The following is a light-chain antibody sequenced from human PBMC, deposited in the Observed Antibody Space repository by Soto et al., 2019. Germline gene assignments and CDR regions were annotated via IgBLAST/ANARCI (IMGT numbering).Light chain of an antibody. J-gene: IGKJ5*01. V-gene: IGKV1-5*03. Sequence: DIQMTQSPSTLSASLGDTVTTTCRASQSISSWLAWFQQKPGKAPKLLIYKASTLESGVPSRFSGSGSGTEFTLTISSLQPDDFATYFCQQYNSYPITFGQGTRLEI. CDR2: KAS. CDR3: QQYNSYPIT. CDR1: QSISSW.